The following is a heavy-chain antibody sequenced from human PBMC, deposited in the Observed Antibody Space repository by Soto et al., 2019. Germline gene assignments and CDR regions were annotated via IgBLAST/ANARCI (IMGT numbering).Heavy chain of an antibody. Sequence: PGGSLRLSCAASGFSFASYSMNWLRQAPGKGLEWVSSISSKPNRTSFYLHYAESVKGRFTISRDNAKDSLYLQMKTLRAEDTGVYYCARVRLEYSNKPYFFDNWGRGTQVTVSS. CDR1: GFSFASYS. CDR3: ARVRLEYSNKPYFFDN. J-gene: IGHJ4*02. D-gene: IGHD4-4*01. V-gene: IGHV3-21*01. CDR2: ISSKPNRTSFYL.